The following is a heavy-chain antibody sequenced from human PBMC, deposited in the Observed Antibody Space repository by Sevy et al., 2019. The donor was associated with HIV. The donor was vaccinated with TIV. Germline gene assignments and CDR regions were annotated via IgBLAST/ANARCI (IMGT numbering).Heavy chain of an antibody. CDR3: ARKQYYYDSSGSNYYFDY. J-gene: IGHJ4*02. CDR1: GGTFSSYA. V-gene: IGHV1-69*13. Sequence: ASLKVSCKASGGTFSSYAISWVRQAPGQGLEWMGGIIPIFGTANYAQKFQGRVTITADESTSTAYMELSSLRSEDTAVYYCARKQYYYDSSGSNYYFDYWGQGTLVTVSS. CDR2: IIPIFGTA. D-gene: IGHD3-22*01.